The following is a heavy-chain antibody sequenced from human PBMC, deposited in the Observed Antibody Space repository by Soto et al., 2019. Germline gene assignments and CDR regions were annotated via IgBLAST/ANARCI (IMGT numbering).Heavy chain of an antibody. J-gene: IGHJ4*02. CDR3: AREEPFYGPDY. CDR2: ISAYNGNT. CDR1: GYTFTSYG. V-gene: IGHV1-18*01. D-gene: IGHD3-10*01. Sequence: ASVKVSCKASGYTFTSYGTSWLLQAPGQGLEWMGWISAYNGNTNYAQKLQGRVTMTTDTSTSTAYMELRSLRSDDTAVYYCAREEPFYGPDYWGQGTLVTVSS.